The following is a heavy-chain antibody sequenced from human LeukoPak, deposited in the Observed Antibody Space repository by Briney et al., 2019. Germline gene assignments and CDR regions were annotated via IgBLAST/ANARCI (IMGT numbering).Heavy chain of an antibody. CDR1: GFTFSGSA. V-gene: IGHV3-73*01. D-gene: IGHD4-17*01. Sequence: PGGSLRLSCVASGFTFSGSAMHWVRQACGKGLEWVGRIRNKANSDERAYAASVKGRFTISRDDSKNTAYLQMNSLKTEDTAVYYCTRDATVTTAYQNFDYWGQGTLVTVSS. J-gene: IGHJ4*02. CDR2: IRNKANSDER. CDR3: TRDATVTTAYQNFDY.